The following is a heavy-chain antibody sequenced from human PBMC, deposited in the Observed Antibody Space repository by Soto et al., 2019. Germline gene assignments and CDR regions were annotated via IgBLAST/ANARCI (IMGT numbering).Heavy chain of an antibody. CDR2: INPNSGGT. Sequence: ASVKVSCKASGYTFTGYYMHWVRQAPGQGLEWMGWINPNSGGTNYAQKFQGWVTMTRDTSISTAYMELSRLRSDDTAVYYCARAPPSGIAVATRAFDYWGQGTLVTVSS. CDR3: ARAPPSGIAVATRAFDY. D-gene: IGHD6-19*01. J-gene: IGHJ4*02. CDR1: GYTFTGYY. V-gene: IGHV1-2*04.